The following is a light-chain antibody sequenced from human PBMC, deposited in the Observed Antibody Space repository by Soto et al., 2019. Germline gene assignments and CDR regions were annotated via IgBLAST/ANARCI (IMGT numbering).Light chain of an antibody. CDR3: SSYTSSSTLVV. CDR2: DVT. V-gene: IGLV2-14*01. CDR1: SSDVGIYNY. Sequence: QSVLTQPASVNGSPGQSITISCTGTSSDVGIYNYVSWYQQHPGKAPKLIIYDVTNRPSGVSNRFSGSKSGNTASLTISGLQGEDEADYYCSSYTSSSTLVVFGGGTKVTVL. J-gene: IGLJ2*01.